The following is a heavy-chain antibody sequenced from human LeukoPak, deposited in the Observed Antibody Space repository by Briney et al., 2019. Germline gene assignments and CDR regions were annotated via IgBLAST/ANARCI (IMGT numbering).Heavy chain of an antibody. CDR1: GYTFTSYD. J-gene: IGHJ6*02. D-gene: IGHD3-10*01. V-gene: IGHV1-8*01. CDR2: MNPNSGNT. Sequence: ASVKVSCKASGYTFTSYDINWVRQATGQGLEWMGWMNPNSGNTGYAQKFQGRVTMTRNTSISTAYMELSSLRSEDTAVYYCARVFHPFVSYYYGMDVWGQGTTVTVSS. CDR3: ARVFHPFVSYYYGMDV.